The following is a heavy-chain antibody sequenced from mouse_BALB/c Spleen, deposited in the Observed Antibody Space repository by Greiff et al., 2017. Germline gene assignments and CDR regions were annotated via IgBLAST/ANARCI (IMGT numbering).Heavy chain of an antibody. CDR1: GFSLTSYG. V-gene: IGHV2-9*02. CDR2: IWAGGST. J-gene: IGHJ4*01. Sequence: VKLMESGPGLVAPSQSLSITCTVSGFSLTSYGVHWVRQPPGKGLEWLGVIWAGGSTNYNSALMSRLSISKDNSKSQVFLKMNSLQTDDTAMYYCARDPRRGSDYAMDYWGQGTSVTVSS. CDR3: ARDPRRGSDYAMDY.